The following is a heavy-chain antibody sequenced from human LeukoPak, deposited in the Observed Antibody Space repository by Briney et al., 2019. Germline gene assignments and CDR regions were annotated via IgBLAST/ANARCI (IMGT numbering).Heavy chain of an antibody. D-gene: IGHD1-26*01. CDR3: ARVSSARVGATHIDY. CDR2: ISSSGSTI. Sequence: PGGSLRLSCAASGFTFSDYYMSWIRQAPGKGLEWVSYISSSGSTIYYADSVKGRFTISRGNAKNSLYLQMNSLRAEDTAVYYCARVSSARVGATHIDYWGQGTLVTVSS. J-gene: IGHJ4*02. V-gene: IGHV3-11*01. CDR1: GFTFSDYY.